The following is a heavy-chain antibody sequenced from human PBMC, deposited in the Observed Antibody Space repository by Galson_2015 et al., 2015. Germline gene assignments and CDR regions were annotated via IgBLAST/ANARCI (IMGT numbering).Heavy chain of an antibody. CDR3: AREIKLTTGFDY. J-gene: IGHJ4*02. D-gene: IGHD4-17*01. CDR2: IWYDGSNK. V-gene: IGHV3-33*01. CDR1: GFTFGSYG. Sequence: SLRLSCAASGFTFGSYGMHWVRQAPGKGLEWVAVIWYDGSNKYYADSVKGRFTISRDNSKNTLYLQMNSLSAEDTAVYYCAREIKLTTGFDYWGQGTLVTVSS.